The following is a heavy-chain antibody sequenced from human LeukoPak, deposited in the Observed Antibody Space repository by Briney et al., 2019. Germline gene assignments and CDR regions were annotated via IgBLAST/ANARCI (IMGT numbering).Heavy chain of an antibody. CDR1: GYTFTDYD. Sequence: ASVKVSCKTSGYTFTDYDVHWMRQAPGQGLEWMGWINPNSATTNYAQRLQGRVTFTRDTSLSVAYMELSSLTSEDAAVYFCARGDFGETNTAFDVWGQGTLVAVSS. V-gene: IGHV1-8*03. CDR3: ARGDFGETNTAFDV. CDR2: INPNSATT. J-gene: IGHJ3*01. D-gene: IGHD4-17*01.